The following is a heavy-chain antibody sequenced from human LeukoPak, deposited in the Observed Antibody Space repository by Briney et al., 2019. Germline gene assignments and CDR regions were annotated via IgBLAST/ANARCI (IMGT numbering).Heavy chain of an antibody. Sequence: GASVKVSCKASGGTFSSYAISWVRQAPGQGLEWMGRIIPILGIANYARKFQGRVTITADKSTSTAYMELSSLRSEDTAVYYCARSSTTGGYDFWGGYRNGMDVWGQGTTVTVSS. V-gene: IGHV1-69*04. J-gene: IGHJ6*02. CDR3: ARSSTTGGYDFWGGYRNGMDV. CDR2: IIPILGIA. CDR1: GGTFSSYA. D-gene: IGHD3-3*01.